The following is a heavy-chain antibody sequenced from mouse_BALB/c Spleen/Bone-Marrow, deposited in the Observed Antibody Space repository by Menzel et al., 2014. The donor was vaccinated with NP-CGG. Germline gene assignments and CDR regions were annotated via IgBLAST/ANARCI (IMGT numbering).Heavy chain of an antibody. CDR1: GFTFSDYY. J-gene: IGHJ4*01. D-gene: IGHD2-3*01. CDR2: ISNGGGST. Sequence: EVKLMESGGGLEQPGGSLKLSCATSGFTFSDYYMYWVRQTPEKRLEWVAYISNGGGSTYYPDTVKGRFTISRDNAKNTLYLQMSRLKSEDTAMYYCARRGWYYAMDYWGQGTSVTVSS. V-gene: IGHV5-12*02. CDR3: ARRGWYYAMDY.